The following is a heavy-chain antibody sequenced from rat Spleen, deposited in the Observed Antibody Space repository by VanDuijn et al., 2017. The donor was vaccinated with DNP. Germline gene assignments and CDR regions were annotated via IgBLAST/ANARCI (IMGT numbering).Heavy chain of an antibody. CDR1: AYSITTHY. D-gene: IGHD3-1*01. Sequence: EVQLQESGPGLVKPSQSLSLTCSVTAYSITTHYWGWIRKFPGNKMEWIGHISYSGRTSHNPSLKSRISITRDTSKNQFFLQLNSVTTEDTATYYCARGSTSIYWYFDFWGPGTMVTVSS. CDR2: ISYSGRT. V-gene: IGHV3-1*01. CDR3: ARGSTSIYWYFDF. J-gene: IGHJ1*01.